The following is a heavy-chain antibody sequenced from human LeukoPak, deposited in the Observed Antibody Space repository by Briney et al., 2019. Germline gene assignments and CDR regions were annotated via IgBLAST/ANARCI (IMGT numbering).Heavy chain of an antibody. D-gene: IGHD3-10*01. V-gene: IGHV1-69*13. Sequence: SVKVSCKASGGTFSSYAISWVRQAPGQGLEWMGGIIPIFGTANYAQKFQGRVTITADESTSTAYTEPSSLRSEDTAVYYCARVRITMVRGVPAGAFDIWGQGTMVTVSS. CDR3: ARVRITMVRGVPAGAFDI. J-gene: IGHJ3*02. CDR1: GGTFSSYA. CDR2: IIPIFGTA.